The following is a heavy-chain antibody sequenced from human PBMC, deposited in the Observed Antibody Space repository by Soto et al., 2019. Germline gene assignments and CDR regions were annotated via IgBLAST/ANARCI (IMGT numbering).Heavy chain of an antibody. CDR3: SRGRNVMDV. J-gene: IGHJ6*02. CDR2: IYYSGST. Sequence: QLLLQESVPGLVKPSETLSLTCTVSGGSVSSSSYYWGWIRQPPGKGLEWIGIIYYSGSTYYNPSLKSRVTISVDTSKNQFSLKLSSVTAADTAVYYCSRGRNVMDVWGQGTKATV. V-gene: IGHV4-39*01. CDR1: GGSVSSSSYY.